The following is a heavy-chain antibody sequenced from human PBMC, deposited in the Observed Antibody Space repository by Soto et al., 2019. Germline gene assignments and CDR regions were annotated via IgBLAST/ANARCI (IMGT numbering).Heavy chain of an antibody. D-gene: IGHD2-21*02. CDR2: IIPIFGTA. V-gene: IGHV1-69*13. CDR3: ATGCGRDCYPTVSYYYGMDL. CDR1: GGTFSSYA. Sequence: SVKVSCKASGGTFSSYAISWVRQAPGQGLEWMGGIIPIFGTASYAQKFQGRVTITADESTSTAYMELSSLRSEDTAVYYCATGCGRDCYPTVSYYYGMDLWGQGTTVTVSS. J-gene: IGHJ6*02.